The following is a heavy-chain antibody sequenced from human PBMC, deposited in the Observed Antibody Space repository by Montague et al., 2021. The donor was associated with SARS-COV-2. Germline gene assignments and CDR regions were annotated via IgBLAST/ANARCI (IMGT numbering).Heavy chain of an antibody. CDR2: IYYSGST. CDR3: ARGSGWMGNAFDI. Sequence: SETLSLTCTVSGGSISSYYWSWIRQPPGKGLEWIGYIYYSGSTNXNPSLKSRVTISVDTSKNQFSLKLSSVTAADTVVYYCARGSGWMGNAFDIWGQGTMVTVSS. CDR1: GGSISSYY. V-gene: IGHV4-59*01. J-gene: IGHJ3*02. D-gene: IGHD6-19*01.